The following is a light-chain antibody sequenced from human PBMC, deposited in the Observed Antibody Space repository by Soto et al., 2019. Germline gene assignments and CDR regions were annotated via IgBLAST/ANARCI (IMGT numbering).Light chain of an antibody. CDR1: QSVSSY. Sequence: EIVMTQSPATLSVSPGERATLSCRASQSVSSYLAWYQQKPGQAPRLLIYGASTRATDITARFSGSGSGTEFTLTISSLQSEDFAVYYCQHYNNWPTFGQGTRLEIK. CDR2: GAS. J-gene: IGKJ5*01. CDR3: QHYNNWPT. V-gene: IGKV3-15*01.